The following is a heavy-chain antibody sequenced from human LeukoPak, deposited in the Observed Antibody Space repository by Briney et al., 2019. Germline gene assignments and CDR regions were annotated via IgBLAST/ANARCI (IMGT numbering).Heavy chain of an antibody. V-gene: IGHV3-30*04. J-gene: IGHJ3*02. CDR2: ISYDGSNK. D-gene: IGHD7-27*01. CDR3: ARISGGGTNAFDI. Sequence: GGSLRLSCAASGFTFSSYAMHWVRQAPGKGLEWVAVISYDGSNKYYADSVKGRFTISRDNSKNTLYLQMNSLRAEDTAVYYCARISGGGTNAFDIWGQGKMVTVSS. CDR1: GFTFSSYA.